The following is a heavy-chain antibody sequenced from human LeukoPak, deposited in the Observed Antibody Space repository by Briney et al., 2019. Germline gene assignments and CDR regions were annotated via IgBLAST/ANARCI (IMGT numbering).Heavy chain of an antibody. CDR1: GGSFSGYY. D-gene: IGHD3-22*01. V-gene: IGHV4-34*01. Sequence: SETLSLTCAVYGGSFSGYYWSWIRQPPGKGLEWIGEINHSGSTNYNPSLKSRVTISVDTSKNQFSLKLSSVTAADTAVYYCARHTEEYYYDSSGYYLDYWGQGTLVTVSS. CDR2: INHSGST. J-gene: IGHJ4*02. CDR3: ARHTEEYYYDSSGYYLDY.